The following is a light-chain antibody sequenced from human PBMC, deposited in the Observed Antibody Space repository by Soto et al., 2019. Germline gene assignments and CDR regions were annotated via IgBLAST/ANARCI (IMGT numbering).Light chain of an antibody. CDR1: QSVSSN. J-gene: IGKJ4*01. V-gene: IGKV3-15*01. Sequence: EILMTQSPVTLSVSPGERATLSCRASQSVSSNLAWYQQKPGQAPRLLIYSASTRATGIPARFSGSGSGTEFTLTISSLQSEDVAVYYCQQYHHMTRTFGGGTKVDIK. CDR3: QQYHHMTRT. CDR2: SAS.